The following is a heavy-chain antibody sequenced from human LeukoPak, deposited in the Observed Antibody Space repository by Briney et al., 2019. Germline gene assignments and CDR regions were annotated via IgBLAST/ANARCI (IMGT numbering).Heavy chain of an antibody. CDR3: ARSTSSEYDIYHFDY. CDR2: IWYDGNNK. J-gene: IGHJ4*02. D-gene: IGHD3-9*01. V-gene: IGHV3-33*01. CDR1: GLTFSSYG. Sequence: HPGGSLRLSCAASGLTFSSYGMNWVRQAPGKGLEGGAVIWYDGNNKYYADSVKGRFTFSRDNSKNTLYLQMNSLRAEDTAVYYCARSTSSEYDIYHFDYWGQGTLVTVSS.